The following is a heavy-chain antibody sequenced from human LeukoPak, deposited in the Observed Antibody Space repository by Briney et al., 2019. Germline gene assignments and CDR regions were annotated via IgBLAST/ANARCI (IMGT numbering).Heavy chain of an antibody. CDR2: IYTSGST. CDR1: GGSFSGYY. D-gene: IGHD3-22*01. Sequence: SETLSLTCAVYGGSFSGYYWSWIRQPAGKGLEWIGRIYTSGSTNYNPSLKSRVTMSVGTSKNQFSLKLSSVTAADTAVYYCARDPPITMIGYYYGMDVWGQGTTVTVSS. CDR3: ARDPPITMIGYYYGMDV. J-gene: IGHJ6*02. V-gene: IGHV4-4*07.